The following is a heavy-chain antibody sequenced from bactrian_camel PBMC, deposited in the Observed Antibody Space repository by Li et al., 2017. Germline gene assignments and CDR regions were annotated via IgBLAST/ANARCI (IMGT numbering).Heavy chain of an antibody. CDR3: AAGLSCSSPNY. CDR1: GFTFSSYA. J-gene: IGHJ4*01. D-gene: IGHD3*01. CDR2: INSGRGTT. Sequence: VQLVESGGGLVQPGGPLRLSCAASGFTFSSYAMSWVRQAQGKGLEWVSAINSGRGTTYYAASVKGRFTISEDVSRKILYLQRDNLRPDDTALYTCAAGLSCSSPNYRGQGTQVTVS. V-gene: IGHV3S31*01.